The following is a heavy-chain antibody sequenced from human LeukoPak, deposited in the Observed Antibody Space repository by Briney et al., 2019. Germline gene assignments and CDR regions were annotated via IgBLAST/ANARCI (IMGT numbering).Heavy chain of an antibody. D-gene: IGHD5-18*01. CDR3: ARDVTRLPSA. J-gene: IGHJ5*02. CDR1: GFTFDDYA. Sequence: GGSLRLSCAASGFTFDDYAMHWVRQAPGKGLEWVSGISWNSGSIGYADSVKGRFTISRDNAKNSLYLQMNSLRAEDTAVYYCARDVTRLPSAWGQGTMVTVSS. V-gene: IGHV3-9*01. CDR2: ISWNSGSI.